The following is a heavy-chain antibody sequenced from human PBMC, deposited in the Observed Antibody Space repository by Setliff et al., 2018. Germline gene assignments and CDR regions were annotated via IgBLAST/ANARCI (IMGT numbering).Heavy chain of an antibody. D-gene: IGHD2-2*01. CDR2: TIPMFGTT. CDR1: GATFSSHG. J-gene: IGHJ3*02. CDR3: VRDRAAIVVGPPTAAFDI. Sequence: GASVKVSCKASGATFSSHGISWVRQAPGQGLEWMGGTIPMFGTTEYAQKFQGRLTIITDESTNTAFMQLSSLRSDDTAVYYCVRDRAAIVVGPPTAAFDIWGQGTMVTVSS. V-gene: IGHV1-69*05.